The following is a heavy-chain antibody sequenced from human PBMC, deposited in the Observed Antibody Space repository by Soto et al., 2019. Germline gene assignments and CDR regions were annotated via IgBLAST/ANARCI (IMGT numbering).Heavy chain of an antibody. J-gene: IGHJ4*02. V-gene: IGHV3-15*07. D-gene: IGHD2-2*01. CDR2: IKSKNDGGTT. CDR3: TSAGQYCTSTTCKAY. CDR1: GFGFTNSW. Sequence: GSLRLSCAASGFGFTNSWMNWVRQAPGKGLEWVGRIKSKNDGGTTDYAAPVQGRFTISRDDSKTTIYLQMNSLKTEDTAVYYCTSAGQYCTSTTCKAYWGQGTPVTGSS.